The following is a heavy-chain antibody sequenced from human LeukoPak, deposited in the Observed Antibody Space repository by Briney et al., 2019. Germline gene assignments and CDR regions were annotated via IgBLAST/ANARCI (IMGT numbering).Heavy chain of an antibody. CDR1: GGSISSGYYY. D-gene: IGHD2-21*02. CDR2: IYYSGST. V-gene: IGHV4-39*07. CDR3: ARAGYCGTNCYFGD. Sequence: SETLSLTCTVSGGSISSGYYYWGWIRQPPGKGLEWIGSIYYSGSTYYNPSLKSRVTISVDTSKNQFSLKLSSVTAADTAIYYCARAGYCGTNCYFGDWGQGTLVTVSS. J-gene: IGHJ4*02.